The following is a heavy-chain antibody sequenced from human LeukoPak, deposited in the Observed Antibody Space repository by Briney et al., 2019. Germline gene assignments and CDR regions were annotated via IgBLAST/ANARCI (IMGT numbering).Heavy chain of an antibody. D-gene: IGHD4-11*01. CDR2: IFSYDEE. J-gene: IGHJ4*02. Sequence: SGPVLMQPTATLTLTFTVSGFSLGNARMGVGWIRQPPGKALEWLTHIFSYDEESYSTSLKSRPTIPKDTSKSQVVLTMTNMDPVDTAPYYCARIYSLYYFDYWGQGTLVTVSS. CDR3: ARIYSLYYFDY. CDR1: GFSLGNARMG. V-gene: IGHV2-26*01.